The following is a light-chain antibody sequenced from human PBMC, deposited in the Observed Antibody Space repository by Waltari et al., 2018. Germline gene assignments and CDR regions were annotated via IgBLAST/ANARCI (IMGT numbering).Light chain of an antibody. Sequence: QLMLTQSPSASASLGASVKLTCTLSSGHSNYAIAWHQQQPEKGPRYLMKVNSDGSHIKGDGIPDRFSGSSSGAERDLTISSLQSEDEADYYCQTGGFGIWVFGGGTKLTVL. V-gene: IGLV4-69*01. CDR1: SGHSNYA. CDR2: VNSDGSH. CDR3: QTGGFGIWV. J-gene: IGLJ3*02.